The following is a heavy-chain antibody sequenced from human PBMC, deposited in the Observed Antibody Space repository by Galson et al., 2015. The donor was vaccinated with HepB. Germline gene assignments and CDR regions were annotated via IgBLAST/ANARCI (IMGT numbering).Heavy chain of an antibody. Sequence: SETLSLTCTVSGGSVSGYYWSWIRQPPGKGLEWIGYIFYSGNTNYKPSLKSRITISVDTSKNQFSLELTSMTAADTAVYYCAKTDTSRYSGAYFSYWGQGTLVTVSS. J-gene: IGHJ4*02. V-gene: IGHV4-59*02. D-gene: IGHD5-12*01. CDR3: AKTDTSRYSGAYFSY. CDR1: GGSVSGYY. CDR2: IFYSGNT.